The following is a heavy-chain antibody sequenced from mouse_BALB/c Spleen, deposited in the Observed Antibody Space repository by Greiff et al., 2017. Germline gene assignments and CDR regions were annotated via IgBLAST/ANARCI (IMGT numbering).Heavy chain of an antibody. Sequence: QVHVKQSGAELARPGASVKLSCKASGYTFTSYWMQWVKQRPGQGLECIGAIYPGDGDTRYTQKFKGKATLTADKSSSTAYMQLSSLASEDSAVYYCARESYGSSWFAYWGQGTLVTVSA. CDR3: ARESYGSSWFAY. J-gene: IGHJ3*01. CDR1: GYTFTSYW. D-gene: IGHD1-2*01. V-gene: IGHV1-87*01. CDR2: IYPGDGDT.